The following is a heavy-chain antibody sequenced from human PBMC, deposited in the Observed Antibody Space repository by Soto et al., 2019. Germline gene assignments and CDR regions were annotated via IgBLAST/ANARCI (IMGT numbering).Heavy chain of an antibody. CDR3: AKDTGDIEVVPATT. J-gene: IGHJ4*02. V-gene: IGHV3-21*04. Sequence: GSLLLSCAASGLNFEKCSMNWVRQPAGKGPEWLASISPSSTYIRYADSVKGRFTISRDNARNSLSLQMMNLRADDTAIYYCAKDTGDIEVVPATTWGQGTLVTVYS. CDR2: ISPSSTYI. CDR1: GLNFEKCS. D-gene: IGHD2-15*01.